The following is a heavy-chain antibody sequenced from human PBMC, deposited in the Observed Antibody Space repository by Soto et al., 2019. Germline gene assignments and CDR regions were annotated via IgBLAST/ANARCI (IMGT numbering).Heavy chain of an antibody. D-gene: IGHD2-2*01. CDR1: GGYISSKRYS. Sequence: PSETLSLTCSVPGGYISSKRYSWGWIRQPPGKGLEWIGTFYYSENTYYNPSLKSRVTISVDTSKNQFSLKLSSVTAADTAVYYCAKLAGYCSGNSCHGDYAMDVWGQGTTVTVSS. CDR2: FYYSENT. V-gene: IGHV4-39*01. CDR3: AKLAGYCSGNSCHGDYAMDV. J-gene: IGHJ6*02.